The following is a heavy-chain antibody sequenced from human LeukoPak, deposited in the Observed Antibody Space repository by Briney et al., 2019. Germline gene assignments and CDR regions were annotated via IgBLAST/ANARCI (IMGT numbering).Heavy chain of an antibody. J-gene: IGHJ5*02. CDR1: GYSFTDYY. Sequence: ASVKVSCKTSGYSFTDYYMHWVRQAPGQGLEWMGWINPNSGGTSSAQKFQGRVTMTRDTSITTVYMEVSWLTSGDTAIYYCARADRLHGGPYLIGPWGQGTLVTVSS. V-gene: IGHV1-2*02. CDR3: ARADRLHGGPYLIGP. D-gene: IGHD2-21*01. CDR2: INPNSGGT.